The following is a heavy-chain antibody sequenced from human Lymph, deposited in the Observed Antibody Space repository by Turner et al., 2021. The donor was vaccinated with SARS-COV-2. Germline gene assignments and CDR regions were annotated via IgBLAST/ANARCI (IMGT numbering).Heavy chain of an antibody. D-gene: IGHD1-1*01. V-gene: IGHV4-31*03. J-gene: IGHJ4*02. CDR1: GGSISSGGHY. CDR3: ARARTSGTNYPGDFDY. Sequence: QVQLQESGPGLVKPSQTLSLTCTVSGGSISSGGHYWSWIRQHPGKGLEWIGYIYYSGSTYYNPSLKSRVAISLDTSKNQFSLKLSSVTAADTAVYYCARARTSGTNYPGDFDYWGQGTPVTVSS. CDR2: IYYSGST.